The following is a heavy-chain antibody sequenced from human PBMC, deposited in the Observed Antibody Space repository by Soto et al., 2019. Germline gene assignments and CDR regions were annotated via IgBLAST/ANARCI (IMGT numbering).Heavy chain of an antibody. Sequence: QVQLVQSGAEVKKPGSSVKVSCKASGGTFSSYTISSVRQAPAQGLEWMGRSIPILGIANYAQKFQGRVTITSDKSASISYMELSSLRSEDTAVYYCARAPDCGRIDYWGQGTLVTVSS. CDR3: ARAPDCGRIDY. J-gene: IGHJ4*02. D-gene: IGHD2-21*01. CDR1: GGTFSSYT. V-gene: IGHV1-69*02. CDR2: SIPILGIA.